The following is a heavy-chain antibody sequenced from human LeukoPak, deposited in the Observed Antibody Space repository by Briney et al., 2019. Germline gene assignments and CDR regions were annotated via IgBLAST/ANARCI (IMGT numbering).Heavy chain of an antibody. CDR2: YNSDGRGT. Sequence: GGSLRLSCAASGFTFSTYWMHWVRQAPGKGLVWVSRYNSDGRGTFYADSVKGRFTISRDNAKNTLYLQMNSLRAEDTAIYYCARGRYYLDSWGQGTLVTVSS. D-gene: IGHD4-17*01. V-gene: IGHV3-74*01. J-gene: IGHJ4*02. CDR1: GFTFSTYW. CDR3: ARGRYYLDS.